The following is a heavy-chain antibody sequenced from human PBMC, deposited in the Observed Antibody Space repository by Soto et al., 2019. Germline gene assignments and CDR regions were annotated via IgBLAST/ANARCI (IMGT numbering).Heavy chain of an antibody. CDR3: ARDLTYSSSWYRFDYYYGMDV. CDR1: GFTFSSYG. J-gene: IGHJ6*02. Sequence: GGSLRLSCAASGFTFSSYGMHWVRQAPGKGLEWVAVIWYDGSNKYYADSVKGRFTISRDNSKNTLYLQMNSLRAGDTAVYYCARDLTYSSSWYRFDYYYGMDVWGQGTTVTVSS. CDR2: IWYDGSNK. V-gene: IGHV3-33*01. D-gene: IGHD6-13*01.